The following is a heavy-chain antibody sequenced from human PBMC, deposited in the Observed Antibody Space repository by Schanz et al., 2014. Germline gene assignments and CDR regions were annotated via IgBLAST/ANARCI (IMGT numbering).Heavy chain of an antibody. D-gene: IGHD3-22*01. CDR3: AKDLPSDYYIAY. Sequence: QVPLVESGGGVVQPGGSLGLSCAASGFTFSNYGLHWVRQAPGKGLEWVAFIRYNGINEYYADSVKGRFTISRDNSKNTLYLQMNSLRAEDTAVYYCAKDLPSDYYIAYWGQGTLVTVSS. J-gene: IGHJ4*02. V-gene: IGHV3-30*02. CDR2: IRYNGINE. CDR1: GFTFSNYG.